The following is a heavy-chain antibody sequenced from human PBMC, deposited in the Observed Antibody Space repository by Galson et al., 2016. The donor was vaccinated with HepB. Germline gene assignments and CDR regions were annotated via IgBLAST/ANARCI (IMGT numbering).Heavy chain of an antibody. CDR1: GGSLSSFY. Sequence: SETLSLTCTVSGGSLSSFYWSWIRQPPGKELEWIGYISYSGTTNYNPSLQSRVPISIDTSQNQFSLKLSSVTAADSAVYYCTRGAKGVVGAADSWGRGTLVIVSS. CDR2: ISYSGTT. D-gene: IGHD2-21*01. CDR3: TRGAKGVVGAADS. J-gene: IGHJ4*02. V-gene: IGHV4-59*01.